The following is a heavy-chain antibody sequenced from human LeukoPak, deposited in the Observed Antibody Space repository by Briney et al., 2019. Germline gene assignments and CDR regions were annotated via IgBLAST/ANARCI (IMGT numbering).Heavy chain of an antibody. V-gene: IGHV3-20*04. J-gene: IGHJ4*02. Sequence: GGSLRLSCAASGFTFDDYGLSWVRQAPGKGLEWVSGINWNGGRTGYADSVKGRFTISRDNTKNSLYLQMTSLRADDTAVYYCARVGKNGWDFDHWGQGTLVTVSS. CDR1: GFTFDDYG. CDR2: INWNGGRT. D-gene: IGHD6-19*01. CDR3: ARVGKNGWDFDH.